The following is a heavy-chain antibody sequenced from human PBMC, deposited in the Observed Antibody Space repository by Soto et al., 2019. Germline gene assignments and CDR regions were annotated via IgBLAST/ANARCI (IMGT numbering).Heavy chain of an antibody. J-gene: IGHJ4*02. CDR3: ARGIAAAGTFEFPRFDY. D-gene: IGHD6-13*01. Sequence: PSETLSLTCTVSGGSISSGGYYWSWIRQHPGKGLEWIGYIYYSGSTYYNPFLKSRVTISVDTSKNQFSLKLSSVTAADTAVYYCARGIAAAGTFEFPRFDYWGQGTLVTVSS. CDR2: IYYSGST. V-gene: IGHV4-31*03. CDR1: GGSISSGGYY.